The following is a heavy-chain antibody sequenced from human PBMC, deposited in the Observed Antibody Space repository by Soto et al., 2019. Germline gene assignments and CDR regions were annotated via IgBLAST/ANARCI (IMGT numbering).Heavy chain of an antibody. CDR3: ARVEFGELLFRWFDP. D-gene: IGHD3-10*01. CDR2: IYYSGST. J-gene: IGHJ5*02. CDR1: GSAISRYY. Sequence: PSETLSLTCSVSGSAISRYYCSWMRQPPGKGLEWIGYIYYSGSTNYNPSLKSRVTISVDTSKNQFSLKLSSVTAADTAVYYCARVEFGELLFRWFDPWGQGTLVTVS. V-gene: IGHV4-59*01.